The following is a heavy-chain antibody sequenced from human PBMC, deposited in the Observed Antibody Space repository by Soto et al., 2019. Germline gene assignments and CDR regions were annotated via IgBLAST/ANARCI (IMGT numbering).Heavy chain of an antibody. V-gene: IGHV3-74*01. Sequence: GGSLRLSCAASGFTFNYYWMHWVRQAPGQGLVWVSHIHSDGSSTTYADSMKGRFTISRDNSKNTLHLEMSRLRADDTAVYYCAKGSQYDILTAYHAFDSWGQGTLVTVSS. J-gene: IGHJ4*02. D-gene: IGHD3-9*01. CDR1: GFTFNYYW. CDR3: AKGSQYDILTAYHAFDS. CDR2: IHSDGSST.